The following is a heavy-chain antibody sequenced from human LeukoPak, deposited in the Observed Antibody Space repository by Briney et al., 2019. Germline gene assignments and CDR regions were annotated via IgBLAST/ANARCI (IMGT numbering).Heavy chain of an antibody. D-gene: IGHD5-24*01. V-gene: IGHV3-53*01. Sequence: GGSLRLSCAASGFTFSSYAMSWVRQAPGKGLEWVSVIYSGGSTYYADSVKGRFTISRDNSKNTLYLQMNSLRAEDAAVYYCARDGYNWGFDYWGQGTLVTVSS. J-gene: IGHJ4*02. CDR1: GFTFSSYA. CDR3: ARDGYNWGFDY. CDR2: IYSGGST.